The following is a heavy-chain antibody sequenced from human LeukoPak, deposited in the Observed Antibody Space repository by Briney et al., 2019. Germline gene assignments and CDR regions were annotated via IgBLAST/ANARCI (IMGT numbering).Heavy chain of an antibody. CDR3: ARDRGGYSGYDAFDI. Sequence: ASVKVSCKASGYTFTGYYIHWVRQAPGQGLEWMGWINPNSGGTNYAQKLQGWVTMTRDTSISTAYMELSRLRSDDTAVYYCARDRGGYSGYDAFDIWGQGTMVTVSS. D-gene: IGHD5-12*01. CDR1: GYTFTGYY. CDR2: INPNSGGT. J-gene: IGHJ3*02. V-gene: IGHV1-2*04.